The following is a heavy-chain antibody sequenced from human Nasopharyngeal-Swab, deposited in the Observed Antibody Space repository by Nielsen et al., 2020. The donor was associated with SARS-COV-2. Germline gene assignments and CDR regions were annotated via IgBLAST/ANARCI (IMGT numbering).Heavy chain of an antibody. CDR2: ISYDGSNK. V-gene: IGHV3-30*04. D-gene: IGHD6-13*01. CDR3: AREGGIAYY. J-gene: IGHJ4*02. CDR1: GFTFSSYA. Sequence: GESLKISCAASGFTFSSYAMHWVRQAPGKGLEWVAVISYDGSNKYYADSVKGRFTISRDNAKNSLYLQMNSLRAEDTAVYYCAREGGIAYYWGQGTLVTVSS.